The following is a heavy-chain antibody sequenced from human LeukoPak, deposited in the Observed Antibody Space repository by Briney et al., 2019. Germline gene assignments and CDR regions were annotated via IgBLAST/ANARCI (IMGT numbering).Heavy chain of an antibody. D-gene: IGHD2-21*02. J-gene: IGHJ4*02. CDR2: INPSGDST. CDR1: GYTFTSYD. CDR3: ASVLYCGADCYSGRYFFDY. V-gene: IGHV1-46*01. Sequence: ASVKVSCKASGYTFTSYDMHWVRQAPGQGLEWMGIINPSGDSTSYAQKFQGRVTMTRDTSTSTVYMELSSLRSEATAGSYCASVLYCGADCYSGRYFFDYWGQGTLVTVSS.